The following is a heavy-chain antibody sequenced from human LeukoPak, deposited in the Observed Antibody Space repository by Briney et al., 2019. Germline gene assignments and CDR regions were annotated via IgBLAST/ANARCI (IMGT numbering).Heavy chain of an antibody. V-gene: IGHV3-23*01. CDR1: GFSFIDYA. CDR3: ANLYRSGRYYADY. D-gene: IGHD3-10*01. J-gene: IGHJ4*02. CDR2: ISGSGGST. Sequence: QTGGSLRLSCAASGFSFIDYAMHWVRQAPGKGLECVSSISGSGGSTYYADSVRGRFTISRDNSRDTLFLYMNSLRAEDTAVYFCANLYRSGRYYADYWGQGTLVTVSS.